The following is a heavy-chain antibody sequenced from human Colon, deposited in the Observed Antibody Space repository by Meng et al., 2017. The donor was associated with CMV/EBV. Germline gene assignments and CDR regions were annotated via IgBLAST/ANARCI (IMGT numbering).Heavy chain of an antibody. CDR3: ARERVSGSYLDDY. J-gene: IGHJ4*02. V-gene: IGHV3-74*01. Sequence: EVQVVGAGGGLVQPGGSLRLSCAASGFTFSSHWLHWVRQAPGKGLVWVSRINSDGSSTSYADSVKGRFTISRDNAKNTLYLQMNSLRVEDTAVYYCARERVSGSYLDDYWGQGTLVTVSS. D-gene: IGHD1-26*01. CDR2: INSDGSST. CDR1: GFTFSSHW.